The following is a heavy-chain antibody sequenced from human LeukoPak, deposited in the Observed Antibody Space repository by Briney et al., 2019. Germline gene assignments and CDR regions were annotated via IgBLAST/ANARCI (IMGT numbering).Heavy chain of an antibody. CDR2: IIPIFGTA. V-gene: IGHV1-69*01. CDR3: ARDKKSEIGGAIAGHYMDV. J-gene: IGHJ6*03. CDR1: GGTFSSYA. D-gene: IGHD3-16*02. Sequence: GSSVKVSCKASGGTFSSYAISWVRQAPGQGLEWMGGIIPIFGTANYAQKFQGRATITADESTSTAYMEMTSLRSEDTAVYYCARDKKSEIGGAIAGHYMDVWGKGTTVTVSS.